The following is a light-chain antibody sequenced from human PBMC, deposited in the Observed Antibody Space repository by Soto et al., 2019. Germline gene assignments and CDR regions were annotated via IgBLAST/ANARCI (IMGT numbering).Light chain of an antibody. CDR3: HAYGRR. Sequence: EIVLTQSPGTLSLSPGERAALSCRASPSVSNSYLAWYQQKPGQAPRLLIYGASRRATGIPDRFSGSGSGTDLTLTISRLEAEDFAVYYCHAYGRRFGQGNKVEIK. CDR1: PSVSNSY. J-gene: IGKJ1*01. CDR2: GAS. V-gene: IGKV3-20*01.